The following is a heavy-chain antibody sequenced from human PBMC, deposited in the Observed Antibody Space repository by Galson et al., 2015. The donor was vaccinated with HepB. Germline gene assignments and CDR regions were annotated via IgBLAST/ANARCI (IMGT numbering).Heavy chain of an antibody. CDR3: ARSTAPSQDHYYYFYGLDV. J-gene: IGHJ6*02. CDR2: ISWNGVDV. D-gene: IGHD5/OR15-5a*01. CDR1: GFTFDDYA. Sequence: SLRLSCAGSGFTFDDYAMYWVRHVPGKGLDWVSSISWNGVDVAYGDAVKDRFTISRDNPRNSLYLQMNSLTVEDTAFYFCARSTAPSQDHYYYFYGLDVWGQGTTVSVSS. V-gene: IGHV3-9*01.